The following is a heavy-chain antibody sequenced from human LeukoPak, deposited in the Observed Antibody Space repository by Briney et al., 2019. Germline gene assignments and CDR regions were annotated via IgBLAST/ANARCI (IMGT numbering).Heavy chain of an antibody. V-gene: IGHV1-8*02. D-gene: IGHD2-2*01. CDR2: MNPNSGNT. J-gene: IGHJ6*02. CDR3: ARGSPAPGYCSSTSCYVAPYGMDV. CDR1: GYTFTSYG. Sequence: ASVKVSCKASGYTFTSYGISWVRQAPGQGLEWMGWMNPNSGNTGYAQKFQGRVTMTRNTSISTAYMELSSLRSEDTAVYYCARGSPAPGYCSSTSCYVAPYGMDVWGQGTTVTVSS.